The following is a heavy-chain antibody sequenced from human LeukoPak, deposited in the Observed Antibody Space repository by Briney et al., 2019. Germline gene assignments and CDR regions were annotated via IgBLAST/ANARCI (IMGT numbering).Heavy chain of an antibody. CDR3: ARAQWRTYSYYYMDV. D-gene: IGHD6-19*01. CDR1: GFTVSFNY. V-gene: IGHV3-53*01. Sequence: GWSLRLSCAASGFTVSFNYMSWVRQAPGKGLEWISVIYSGGSTYYADSVKGRFTISRDDSKNTLYLQMNSLRAEDTAIYYCARAQWRTYSYYYMDVWGKGTTVTVSS. J-gene: IGHJ6*03. CDR2: IYSGGST.